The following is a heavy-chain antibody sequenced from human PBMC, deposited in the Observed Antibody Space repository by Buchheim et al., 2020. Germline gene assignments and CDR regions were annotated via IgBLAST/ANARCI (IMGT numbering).Heavy chain of an antibody. J-gene: IGHJ4*02. CDR3: ARDGVRYYYDSSGYFGY. CDR1: GFSFRDSA. V-gene: IGHV3-33*01. Sequence: QVQLVESGGGVVQPWTSLRLSCVASGFSFRDSAMHWVRQAPGKGLEWVAMIWFDGSNKYYADSVKGRFTISRDNSKNTLYLQMNSLRAEDTAVYYCARDGVRYYYDSSGYFGYWGQGTL. D-gene: IGHD3-22*01. CDR2: IWFDGSNK.